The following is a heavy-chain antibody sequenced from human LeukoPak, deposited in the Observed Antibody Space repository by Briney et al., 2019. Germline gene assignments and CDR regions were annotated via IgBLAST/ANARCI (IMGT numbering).Heavy chain of an antibody. D-gene: IGHD3-22*01. Sequence: SQTLSLTCTVSGASISSHYWSWIRQPPGKGLEWIGYIYYSGITNYNPSLKSRVTISEDTSKNQFSLKLSSVTAADTAVYYCARDARDGSGYPYYSDYWGQGTLVTVSS. CDR3: ARDARDGSGYPYYSDY. V-gene: IGHV4-59*11. CDR2: IYYSGIT. J-gene: IGHJ4*02. CDR1: GASISSHY.